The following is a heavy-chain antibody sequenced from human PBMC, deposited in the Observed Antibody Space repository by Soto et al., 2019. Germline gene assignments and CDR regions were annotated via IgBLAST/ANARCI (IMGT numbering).Heavy chain of an antibody. CDR3: ARAVAAAGTYYYYGMDV. J-gene: IGHJ6*02. CDR1: GFSLSTSGMC. CDR2: IDWDDDK. Sequence: TLVNPTQTLTLTCTFSGFSLSTSGMCVSWIRQPPGKALEWLALIDWDDDKYYSTSLKTRLTISKDTSKNQVVLTMTNMDPVDTATYYCARAVAAAGTYYYYGMDVWGQGTTVTVSS. D-gene: IGHD6-13*01. V-gene: IGHV2-70*01.